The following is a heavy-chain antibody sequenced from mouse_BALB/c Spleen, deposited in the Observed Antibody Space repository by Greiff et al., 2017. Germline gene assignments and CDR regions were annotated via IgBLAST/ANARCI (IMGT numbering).Heavy chain of an antibody. Sequence: VQLQESGAELMKPGASVKISCKATGYTFSSYWIEWVKQRPGHGLEWIGEILPGSGSTNYNEKFKGKATFTADTSSNTAYMQLSSLTSEDSAVYYCARAGNYGYDGVYAMDYWGQGISVTVSS. J-gene: IGHJ4*01. D-gene: IGHD2-2*01. V-gene: IGHV1-9*01. CDR2: ILPGSGST. CDR1: GYTFSSYW. CDR3: ARAGNYGYDGVYAMDY.